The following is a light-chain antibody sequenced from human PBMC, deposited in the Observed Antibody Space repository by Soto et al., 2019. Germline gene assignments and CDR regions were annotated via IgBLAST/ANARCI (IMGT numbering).Light chain of an antibody. CDR1: QSVSSY. V-gene: IGKV3D-15*01. CDR2: DAS. CDR3: QQYYSTPPWT. J-gene: IGKJ1*01. Sequence: EKVMTHSVGTLSLSPGERATLSCRASQSVSSYLAWYQQKPGQAPRLLIYDASNRATGIPARFSGSGSGTDFTLTISSLQAEDVAVYYCQQYYSTPPWTFGRGTKVDIK.